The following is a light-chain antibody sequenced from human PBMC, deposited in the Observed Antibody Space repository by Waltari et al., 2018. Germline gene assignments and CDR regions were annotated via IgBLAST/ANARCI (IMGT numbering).Light chain of an antibody. V-gene: IGLV2-14*01. CDR3: SSYTSSSTLV. Sequence: QSALTPPASVSGSPGQSITISCTGTRSDVGGYKYASWYQQHPGQAPKLMIYEVSNRPSGVSNRFSGSKSGNTASLTISWLQAEDEADYYCSSYTSSSTLVFGTGTKVTVL. CDR2: EVS. CDR1: RSDVGGYKY. J-gene: IGLJ1*01.